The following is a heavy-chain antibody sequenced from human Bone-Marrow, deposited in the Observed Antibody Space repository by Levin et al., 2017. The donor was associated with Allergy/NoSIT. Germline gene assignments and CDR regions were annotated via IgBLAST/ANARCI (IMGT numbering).Heavy chain of an antibody. D-gene: IGHD3-10*01. V-gene: IGHV1-18*01. CDR1: GYSFTSYV. CDR3: ARDEDHSGSGGGF. J-gene: IGHJ4*02. CDR2: IRAYDDPK. Sequence: WASVKVSCKSTGYSFTSYVIRGVRQAPGQGLEWVGGIRAYDDPKNYAQSLQDRVRMTTDSSTKTAYLELRSVTSDDTAVYYCARDEDHSGSGGGFWGQGTLVTVS.